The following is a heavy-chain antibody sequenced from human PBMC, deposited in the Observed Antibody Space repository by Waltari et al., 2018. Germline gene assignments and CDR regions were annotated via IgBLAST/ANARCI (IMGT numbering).Heavy chain of an antibody. Sequence: EVQLLESGGGLVQPGESLRLSCTASGFTFNSYSVSWVRQAPGKGLGWVASSRSNGAGTYYANAVKGRFTISRDNSKNTLYLQINSLRAEDTAIYYCVKDRPDWPIDYWGQGTLVTVSS. J-gene: IGHJ4*02. V-gene: IGHV3-23*01. CDR3: VKDRPDWPIDY. D-gene: IGHD3-9*01. CDR1: GFTFNSYS. CDR2: SRSNGAGT.